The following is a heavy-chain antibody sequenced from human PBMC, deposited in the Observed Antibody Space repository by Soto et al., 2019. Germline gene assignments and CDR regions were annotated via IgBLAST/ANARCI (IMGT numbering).Heavy chain of an antibody. V-gene: IGHV3-7*01. CDR1: GFTFSSYW. CDR2: IKQDGSEK. CDR3: ARGDDSSGYYYDLYFDY. D-gene: IGHD3-22*01. Sequence: EVQLVESGGGLVQPGGSLRLSCAASGFTFSSYWMSWVRQAPGKGLEWVANIKQDGSEKYYVDSVKGRFTISRDNAKNSLYLQMNSLRDEDTAVYYCARGDDSSGYYYDLYFDYWGQGTLVTVSS. J-gene: IGHJ4*02.